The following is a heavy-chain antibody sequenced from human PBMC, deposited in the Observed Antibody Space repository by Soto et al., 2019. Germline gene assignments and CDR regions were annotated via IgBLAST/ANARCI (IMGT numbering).Heavy chain of an antibody. V-gene: IGHV3-7*01. Sequence: GGSLRLSXXASXFTFSXXXXXXXXQAPGKGLEWVANIKQDGREKHYGDSVKGRFTISRDNAKNSLYLQMNSLRAEDTAIYYCARDRSSSRYIDGFDIWGQGTMVTVSS. CDR1: XFTFSXXX. CDR2: IKQDGREK. J-gene: IGHJ3*02. CDR3: ARDRSSSRYIDGFDI. D-gene: IGHD1-1*01.